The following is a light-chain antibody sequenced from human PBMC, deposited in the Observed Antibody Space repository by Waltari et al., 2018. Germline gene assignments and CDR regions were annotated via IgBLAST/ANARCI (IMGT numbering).Light chain of an antibody. V-gene: IGLV2-14*01. Sequence: QSGLTQPASVSGSPGQSITISCIGTRRDIGAYDYVSWYQPPPGKAPKRSIYDVRDRPSGGSHRFSGSKSGNAASLTISGLQAEDEATYYCSSPTTRSTQVFGSGTKVTV. J-gene: IGLJ1*01. CDR1: RRDIGAYDY. CDR3: SSPTTRSTQV. CDR2: DVR.